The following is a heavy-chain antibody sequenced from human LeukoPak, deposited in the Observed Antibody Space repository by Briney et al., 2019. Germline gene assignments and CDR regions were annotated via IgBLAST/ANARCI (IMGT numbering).Heavy chain of an antibody. D-gene: IGHD3-10*01. Sequence: PGGSLRLSCAASGFTFSRYGMHWVRQAPGKGLEWVAVISDDASDKYYIDSVKGRFTISRDNSKNTLYLQMNSLRVEDTAVYYCAKDVLRGVTPRGLDYWGQGTLVTVSS. CDR2: ISDDASDK. CDR1: GFTFSRYG. J-gene: IGHJ4*02. V-gene: IGHV3-30*18. CDR3: AKDVLRGVTPRGLDY.